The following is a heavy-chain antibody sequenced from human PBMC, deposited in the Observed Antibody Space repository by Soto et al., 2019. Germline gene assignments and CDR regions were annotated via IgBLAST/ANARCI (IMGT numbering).Heavy chain of an antibody. J-gene: IGHJ3*02. CDR3: AIHGDPYDAFDI. D-gene: IGHD4-17*01. V-gene: IGHV1-3*01. CDR2: INAGNGNT. CDR1: GYTFTSYA. Sequence: ASVKVSCKASGYTFTSYAMHWVRQAPGQRLEWMGWINAGNGNTKYSQKFQGRVTITRDTSASTAYMELSSLRSEDTAVYYCAIHGDPYDAFDIWGQGTMVTVSS.